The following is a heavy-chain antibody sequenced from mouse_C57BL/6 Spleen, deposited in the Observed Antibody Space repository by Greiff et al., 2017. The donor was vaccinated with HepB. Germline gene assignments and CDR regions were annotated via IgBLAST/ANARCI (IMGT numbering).Heavy chain of an antibody. Sequence: EVQRVESEGGLVQPGSSMKLSCTASGFTFSDYYMAWVRQVPEKGLEWVANINYDGSSTYYLDSLKSRFIISRDNAKNILYLQMSSLKSEDTATYYCAREVLQRGPYFDYWGQGTTLTVSS. CDR1: GFTFSDYY. D-gene: IGHD1-1*01. CDR2: INYDGSST. V-gene: IGHV5-16*01. CDR3: AREVLQRGPYFDY. J-gene: IGHJ2*01.